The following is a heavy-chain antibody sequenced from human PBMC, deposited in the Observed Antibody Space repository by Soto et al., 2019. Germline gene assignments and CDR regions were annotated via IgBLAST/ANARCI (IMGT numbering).Heavy chain of an antibody. CDR2: IIPIFGTA. J-gene: IGHJ6*02. CDR1: GGTLSSYA. CDR3: ARGVRYYYDSSGYRQQNYYYYSGMDV. Sequence: SVEVSCKASGGTLSSYARSWVRQAPGQGLEWMGGIIPIFGTANYAQKFQGRVTITADESTSTAYMELSSLRSEDTAVYYCARGVRYYYDSSGYRQQNYYYYSGMDVWGQGTTVTVSS. V-gene: IGHV1-69*13. D-gene: IGHD3-22*01.